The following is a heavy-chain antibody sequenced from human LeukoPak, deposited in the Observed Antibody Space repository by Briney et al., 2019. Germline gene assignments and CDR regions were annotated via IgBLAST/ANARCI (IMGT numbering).Heavy chain of an antibody. Sequence: PSETLSLTCAVYGGSFSGYYWSWIRQPPGKGLEWIGEINHSGSTNYNPSLKSRVTISVDTSKNQFSLKLTSVTAADTAVYYCARAPFTLGNYYYYYMDVWGKGTTVTVSS. CDR3: ARAPFTLGNYYYYYMDV. V-gene: IGHV4-34*01. CDR2: INHSGST. CDR1: GGSFSGYY. D-gene: IGHD3-10*01. J-gene: IGHJ6*03.